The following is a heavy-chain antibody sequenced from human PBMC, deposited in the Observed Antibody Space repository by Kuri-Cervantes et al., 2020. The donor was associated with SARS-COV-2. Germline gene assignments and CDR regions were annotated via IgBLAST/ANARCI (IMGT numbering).Heavy chain of an antibody. CDR1: GYTFTGYY. CDR2: INPNSGGT. CDR3: AASCSAGGCRDY. D-gene: IGHD2-15*01. J-gene: IGHJ4*02. Sequence: ASVKVSCKASGYTFTGYYMHWVRQAPGQGLEWMGRINPNSGGTNYAQKFQGRVTMTRDTSISTAYMELSRLRSDDTAVYYCAASCSAGGCRDYWGQGTLVTVSS. V-gene: IGHV1-2*06.